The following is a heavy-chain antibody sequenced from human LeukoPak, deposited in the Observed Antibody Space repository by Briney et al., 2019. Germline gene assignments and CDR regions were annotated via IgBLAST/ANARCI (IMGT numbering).Heavy chain of an antibody. CDR2: IYSGDNT. D-gene: IGHD6-6*01. V-gene: IGHV3-53*01. J-gene: IGHJ4*02. Sequence: QSGGSLRLSRAASGITVTSDYMSWVRQASGKGLEWVSVIYSGDNTYYADSVEGRFTISRDNSKNMVYLQMNSLRAEDTAVYYCARGAITAACPVDYWGQGTLVTVSS. CDR3: ARGAITAACPVDY. CDR1: GITVTSDY.